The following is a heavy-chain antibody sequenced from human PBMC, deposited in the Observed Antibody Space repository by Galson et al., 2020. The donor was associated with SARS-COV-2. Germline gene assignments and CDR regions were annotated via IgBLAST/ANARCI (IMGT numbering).Heavy chain of an antibody. V-gene: IGHV3-30*04. D-gene: IGHD3-9*01. Sequence: GGSLRLSCAASGFTFSRYAMHWVRQAPGKGLEWVAIISYDGSNEYYADSVKGRFTISRDNFKHTLYVQMNSLRAEDTAVYYCARGRGTYDILASFNWFDPWGQGTLVTVSS. J-gene: IGHJ5*02. CDR2: ISYDGSNE. CDR3: ARGRGTYDILASFNWFDP. CDR1: GFTFSRYA.